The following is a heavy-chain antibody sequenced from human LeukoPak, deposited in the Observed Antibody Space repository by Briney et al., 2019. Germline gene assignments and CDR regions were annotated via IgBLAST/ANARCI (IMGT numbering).Heavy chain of an antibody. CDR2: ISSSSSYI. V-gene: IGHV3-21*04. Sequence: PGGSLRLSCAASGFTFSSYSMNWVRQAPGKGLEWVSSISSSSSYIHYADSVKGRFTISRDNAKNSLYLQMNSLRAEDTAAYYCARVGSIAAAGTVDYWGQGTLVTVSS. CDR1: GFTFSSYS. CDR3: ARVGSIAAAGTVDY. D-gene: IGHD6-13*01. J-gene: IGHJ4*02.